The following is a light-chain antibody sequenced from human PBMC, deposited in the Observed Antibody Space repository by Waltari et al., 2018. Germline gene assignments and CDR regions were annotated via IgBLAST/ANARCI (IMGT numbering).Light chain of an antibody. Sequence: SYVLTQPPSVSVAPGETARITCGGNNIGSKSVHWYQQEPGQAPILVIYYNNDLPSGISERCSGSNSGNTATLTISGVDAGDEADYYCQVWDSDSDHVVFGGGTKLAVL. CDR3: QVWDSDSDHVV. V-gene: IGLV3-21*01. CDR2: YNN. CDR1: NIGSKS. J-gene: IGLJ2*01.